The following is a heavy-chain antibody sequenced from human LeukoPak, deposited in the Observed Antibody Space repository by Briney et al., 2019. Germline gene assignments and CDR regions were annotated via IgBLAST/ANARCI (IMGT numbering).Heavy chain of an antibody. CDR2: VSPNSGNA. V-gene: IGHV1-8*02. Sequence: ASVKVSCKASGYTFTSYGISWVRQAPGQGLEWMGWVSPNSGNAGYAQKFQGRVTMTTDTSITTAYMELSSLTSEDTAVYYCARLLHDSRAYYQGFDPWGQGSLVTVS. CDR1: GYTFTSYG. CDR3: ARLLHDSRAYYQGFDP. J-gene: IGHJ5*02. D-gene: IGHD3-22*01.